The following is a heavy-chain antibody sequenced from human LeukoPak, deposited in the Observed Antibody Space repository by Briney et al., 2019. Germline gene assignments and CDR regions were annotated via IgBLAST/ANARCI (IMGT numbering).Heavy chain of an antibody. CDR3: EKASGVPWADYAFDI. D-gene: IGHD3-10*01. CDR1: GFTFSSYW. CDR2: IKRDGSEK. J-gene: IGHJ3*02. V-gene: IGHV3-7*01. Sequence: GGSLRLSYAASGFTFSSYWMSWVRQAPGKGLEWVANIKRDGSEKYYVDSVKGRFTISRDNAKNSLYLQMNSLRAEDTAVYYCEKASGVPWADYAFDIWGQGTMVTVSS.